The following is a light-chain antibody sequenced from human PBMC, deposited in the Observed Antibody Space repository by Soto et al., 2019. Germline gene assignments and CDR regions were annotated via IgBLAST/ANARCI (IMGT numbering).Light chain of an antibody. CDR1: QIITNN. CDR2: GAS. Sequence: EIVLMQSPATLSVSPGERATLSCRASQIITNNLAWYQQKPGQAPRLLIYGASTRATGIPARFSGSGSGTEFTLTISSLQSEDFAVYYCQQYNNWPRTFGQGTKVDIK. V-gene: IGKV3-15*01. CDR3: QQYNNWPRT. J-gene: IGKJ1*01.